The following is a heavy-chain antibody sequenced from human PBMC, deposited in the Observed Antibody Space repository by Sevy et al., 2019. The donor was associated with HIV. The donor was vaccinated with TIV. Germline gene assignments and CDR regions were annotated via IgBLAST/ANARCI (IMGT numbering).Heavy chain of an antibody. D-gene: IGHD6-19*01. Sequence: GESLKISCEASGFTFRSYAMSWVRQAPGKGLEWVSGIIGSGDNTYYAASVKGRFTVSRDNSKNTLYVQMNSLRAEDTAVYYCAKGVSWLVLGGYFDYWGQGTPVTVSS. CDR2: IIGSGDNT. V-gene: IGHV3-23*01. CDR3: AKGVSWLVLGGYFDY. J-gene: IGHJ4*02. CDR1: GFTFRSYA.